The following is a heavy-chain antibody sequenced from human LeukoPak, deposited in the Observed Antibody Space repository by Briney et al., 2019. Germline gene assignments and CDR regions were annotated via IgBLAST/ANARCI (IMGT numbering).Heavy chain of an antibody. J-gene: IGHJ4*02. CDR3: VRGLGDY. V-gene: IGHV3-74*03. D-gene: IGHD3-16*01. CDR2: IDIDGRII. CDR1: VSALSTYW. Sequence: GGSLRLSCAASVSALSTYWMHWVRQGPGKALVWVARIDIDGRIITHADSGEGRFTIPKDNAKNAVYLQMNYLRDEDTATYYCVRGLGDYWGQGTLVTVSS.